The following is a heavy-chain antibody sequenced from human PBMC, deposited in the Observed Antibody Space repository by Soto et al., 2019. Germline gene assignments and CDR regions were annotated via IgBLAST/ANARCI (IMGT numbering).Heavy chain of an antibody. D-gene: IGHD4-4*01. CDR2: IIPIFGTA. Sequence: SVKVSCKASGGTFSSYAISWVRQAPGQGLEWMGGIIPIFGTANYAQKFQGRVTITADESTSTVYMELSSLRSEDTVVYFCARDGGVYDYSPFDYWGQGTLVTVSS. CDR3: ARDGGVYDYSPFDY. J-gene: IGHJ4*02. V-gene: IGHV1-69*13. CDR1: GGTFSSYA.